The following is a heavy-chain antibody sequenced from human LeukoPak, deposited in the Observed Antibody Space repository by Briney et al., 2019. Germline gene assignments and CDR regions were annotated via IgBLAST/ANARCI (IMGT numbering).Heavy chain of an antibody. V-gene: IGHV4-59*12. CDR1: GGSISSYY. J-gene: IGHJ2*01. D-gene: IGHD4-23*01. CDR3: ARAPTNYGGNPNWCFDL. CDR2: IYHSGST. Sequence: PSETLSLTCTVSGGSISSYYWSWIRQPPGKGLEWIGYIYHSGSTNYNPSLKSRVTMSVDTSKNQFSLKLSSVTAADTAVYYCARAPTNYGGNPNWCFDLWGRGTLVTVSS.